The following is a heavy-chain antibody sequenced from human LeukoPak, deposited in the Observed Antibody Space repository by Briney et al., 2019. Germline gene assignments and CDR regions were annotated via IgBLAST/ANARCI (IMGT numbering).Heavy chain of an antibody. Sequence: PGGSLRLSCAASGFTFHDYAMHWVRQAPGKGLEWVSGISWNGGTIDYADSVKGRFTISRDNAKNSLYLQMNSLRPEDMALYYCAKGPTNSSSSLFDYWGQGILVAVSS. CDR1: GFTFHDYA. J-gene: IGHJ4*02. CDR3: AKGPTNSSSSLFDY. V-gene: IGHV3-9*03. D-gene: IGHD6-6*01. CDR2: ISWNGGTI.